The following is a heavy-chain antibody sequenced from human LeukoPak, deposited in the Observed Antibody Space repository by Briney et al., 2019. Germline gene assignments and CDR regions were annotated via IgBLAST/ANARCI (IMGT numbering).Heavy chain of an antibody. CDR1: GFTFSSYW. Sequence: PGGSLRLSCAASGFTFSSYWMSWVRQAPGKGLEWVANIKQDGSEKYYVDSVKGRFTISRDNAKNSLYLQMNSLRAEDTAVYYCARDSHDFWSGYSDSYYYYYMDVWGKGTTVTVSS. V-gene: IGHV3-7*01. J-gene: IGHJ6*03. CDR3: ARDSHDFWSGYSDSYYYYYMDV. D-gene: IGHD3-3*01. CDR2: IKQDGSEK.